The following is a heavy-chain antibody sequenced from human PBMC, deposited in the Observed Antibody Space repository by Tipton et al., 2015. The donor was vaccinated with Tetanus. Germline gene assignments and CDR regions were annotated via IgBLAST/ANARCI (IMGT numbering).Heavy chain of an antibody. J-gene: IGHJ4*02. CDR1: GGSISHGGYY. D-gene: IGHD1-26*01. CDR2: IYYSGST. V-gene: IGHV4-31*02. Sequence: LRLSCTVSGGSISHGGYYWSWIRQHPGKGLEWIGDIYYSGSTYYNPSLKSRVTISVDTSKNQFSLKLNSVTAADTAVYYCARDQARGARGWNYFDFWGQGTLVTVSS. CDR3: ARDQARGARGWNYFDF.